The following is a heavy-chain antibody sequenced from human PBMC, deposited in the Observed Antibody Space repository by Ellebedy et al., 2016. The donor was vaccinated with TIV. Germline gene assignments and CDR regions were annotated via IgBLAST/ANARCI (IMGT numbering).Heavy chain of an antibody. CDR3: GGLDI. Sequence: GESLKISCAASKFSFNKYPMHWVRQAPGKGLEWVTFMSSDGGDEYYADSVKGRFTISRDNSKNTLYLQMNSLRPEDTAVYYCGGLDIWGQGTLVTVPS. V-gene: IGHV3-30*04. J-gene: IGHJ3*02. CDR2: MSSDGGDE. CDR1: KFSFNKYP.